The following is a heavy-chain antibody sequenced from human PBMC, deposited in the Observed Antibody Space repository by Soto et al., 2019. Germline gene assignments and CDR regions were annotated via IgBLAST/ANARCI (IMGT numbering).Heavy chain of an antibody. D-gene: IGHD2-2*01. V-gene: IGHV1-69*06. CDR3: ARGHCSSTSCYYYYYYGMDV. J-gene: IGHJ6*02. Sequence: QVQLVQSGAEVKKPGSSVKVSCKASGGTFSSYAISWVRQAPGQGLEWMGGIITIFGTANYAQKFQGRVTITADKSTSTAYMELSSLRSEDTAVYYCARGHCSSTSCYYYYYYGMDVWGQGTTVTVSS. CDR2: IITIFGTA. CDR1: GGTFSSYA.